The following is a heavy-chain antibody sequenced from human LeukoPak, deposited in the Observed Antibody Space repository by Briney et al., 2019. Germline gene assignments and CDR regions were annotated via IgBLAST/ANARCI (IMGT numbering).Heavy chain of an antibody. J-gene: IGHJ4*02. D-gene: IGHD5-24*01. CDR3: AREDGHKFDY. Sequence: GGSLRLSCAASGFTFSSYWMHWVRHTPGKGLVWVSRIKGDGSSTSYADSVKGRFTISRDNSKNTLYLQMNSLRAEDTAVFYCAREDGHKFDYWGQGTLVTVSS. V-gene: IGHV3-74*01. CDR2: IKGDGSST. CDR1: GFTFSSYW.